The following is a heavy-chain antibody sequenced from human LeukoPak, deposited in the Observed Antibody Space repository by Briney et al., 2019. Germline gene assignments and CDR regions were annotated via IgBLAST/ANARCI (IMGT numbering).Heavy chain of an antibody. CDR1: GYTFTNFA. CDR3: ARGPRAAADDY. Sequence: ASVKVSCKASGYTFTNFAINWGRQAPGQRPEWMGWINAGNGNTKYSQKFQGRLTITRDTSASTAYMELSSLTSEDTAVYYCARGPRAAADDYWGQGTLVTVSS. V-gene: IGHV1-3*01. J-gene: IGHJ4*02. CDR2: INAGNGNT. D-gene: IGHD6-13*01.